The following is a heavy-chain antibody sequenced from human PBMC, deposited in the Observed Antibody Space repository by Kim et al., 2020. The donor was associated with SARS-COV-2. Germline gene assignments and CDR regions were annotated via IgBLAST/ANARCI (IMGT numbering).Heavy chain of an antibody. Sequence: GGSLRLSCAASGFTFSSYAMSWVRQAPGKGLEWVSLIYRGGSSTYYADSVKGRFTISRDDSKNTLYLQMNSLRAEDTAVYYCAKGADDYYSRGYPCQGYSWGRGTLVTVSS. CDR3: AKGADDYYSRGYPCQGYS. D-gene: IGHD3-22*01. J-gene: IGHJ4*02. V-gene: IGHV3-23*03. CDR2: IYRGGSST. CDR1: GFTFSSYA.